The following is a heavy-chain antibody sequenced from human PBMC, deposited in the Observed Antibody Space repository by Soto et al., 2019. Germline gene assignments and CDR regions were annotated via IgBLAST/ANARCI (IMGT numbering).Heavy chain of an antibody. CDR2: ISAYNGNT. CDR3: ARGGLMGIAVFFDY. Sequence: ASVKVSCKTSSYTFSVYGISWVRQALGQGLEWMGWISAYNGNTNYAQKLQGRVTMTTDTSTSTAYMELRSLRSDDTALYFCARGGLMGIAVFFDYWGQGTLVIGFS. V-gene: IGHV1-18*01. D-gene: IGHD6-19*01. J-gene: IGHJ4*02. CDR1: SYTFSVYG.